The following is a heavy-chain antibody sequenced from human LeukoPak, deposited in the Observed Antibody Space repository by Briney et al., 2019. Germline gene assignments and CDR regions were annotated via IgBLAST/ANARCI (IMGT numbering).Heavy chain of an antibody. CDR3: ARLGIAAAGTTNDY. CDR2: IYYSGST. Sequence: SETLSLTCAVSGDSVSSSNYYWGWIRQSPGKGLEWIGSIYYSGSTYYNPSLKSRVTISVDTSKNQFSLKLSSVTAADTAVYYCARLGIAAAGTTNDYWGQGTLVTVSS. CDR1: GDSVSSSNYY. V-gene: IGHV4-39*01. J-gene: IGHJ4*02. D-gene: IGHD6-13*01.